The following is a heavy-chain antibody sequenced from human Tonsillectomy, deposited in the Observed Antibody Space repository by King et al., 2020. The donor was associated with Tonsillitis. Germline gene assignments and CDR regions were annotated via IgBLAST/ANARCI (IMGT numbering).Heavy chain of an antibody. J-gene: IGHJ4*02. CDR2: ISYDGSNK. D-gene: IGHD1-26*01. CDR1: GFTFSSYG. Sequence: QVQLVESGGGVVQPGRSLRLSCAASGFTFSSYGMHWVRQAPGKGLEWVAVISYDGSNKYYSDSVKGRFTISRDNSKNTLYLQMNSLRAEDTAVYYCAKHLVGATLGPFDYWGQGTLVTVSS. CDR3: AKHLVGATLGPFDY. V-gene: IGHV3-30*18.